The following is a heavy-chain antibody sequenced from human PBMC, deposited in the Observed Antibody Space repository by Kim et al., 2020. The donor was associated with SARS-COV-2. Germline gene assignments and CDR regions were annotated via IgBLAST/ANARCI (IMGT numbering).Heavy chain of an antibody. CDR3: ANGGSSSSWAHLY. V-gene: IGHV3-33*06. Sequence: GGSLRLSCAASGFTFSSYGMHWVRQAPGKGLEWVAVIWYDGSKKCYVDSVKGRFTISRDNSKNTLYLQMNSLRSEDTAVYYCANGGSSSSWAHLYWGQGTLVTVSS. CDR1: GFTFSSYG. D-gene: IGHD2-2*01. CDR2: IWYDGSKK. J-gene: IGHJ4*02.